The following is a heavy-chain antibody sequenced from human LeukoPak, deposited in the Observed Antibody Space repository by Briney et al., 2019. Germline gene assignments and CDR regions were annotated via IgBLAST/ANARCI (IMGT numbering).Heavy chain of an antibody. CDR1: GGTFSSYA. J-gene: IGHJ4*02. V-gene: IGHV1-69*13. Sequence: SGKVSFKASGGTFSSYAISWVRQAPGQGLEWMGGIIPIFGTANYAQKFQGRVTITAYESTSTAYMELSSLRSEDTAVYYCARGRPTNLGGIYWGQGTLVTVSS. CDR2: IIPIFGTA. CDR3: ARGRPTNLGGIY. D-gene: IGHD7-27*01.